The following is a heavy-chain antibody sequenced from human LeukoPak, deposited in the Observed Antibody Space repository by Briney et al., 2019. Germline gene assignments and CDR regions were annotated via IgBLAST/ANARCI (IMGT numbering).Heavy chain of an antibody. CDR3: ARVPPRYGSGSYYNSSDY. J-gene: IGHJ4*02. D-gene: IGHD3-10*01. CDR1: GGTFSSYA. CDR2: IIPIFGTA. V-gene: IGHV1-69*06. Sequence: SVKVSCKASGGTFSSYAISWVRQAPGQELEWMGGIIPIFGTANYAQKFQGRVTITADKSTSTAYMELSSLRSEDTAVYYCARVPPRYGSGSYYNSSDYWGQGTLVTVSS.